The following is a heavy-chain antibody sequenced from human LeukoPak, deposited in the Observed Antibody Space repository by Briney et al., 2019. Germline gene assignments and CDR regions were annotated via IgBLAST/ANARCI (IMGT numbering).Heavy chain of an antibody. V-gene: IGHV1-8*01. CDR3: ARGARYCSSTSCYGGEDY. CDR2: MNPNSGNT. J-gene: IGHJ4*02. D-gene: IGHD2-2*01. CDR1: GHTFTSYD. Sequence: ASVKVSCKASGHTFTSYDINWVRQATGQGLEWMGWMNPNSGNTGYAQKFQGRVTMTRNTSISTAYMELSSLRSEDTAVYYCARGARYCSSTSCYGGEDYWGQGTLVTVSS.